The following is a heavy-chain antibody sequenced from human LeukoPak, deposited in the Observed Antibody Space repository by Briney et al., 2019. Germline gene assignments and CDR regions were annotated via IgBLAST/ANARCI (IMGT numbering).Heavy chain of an antibody. Sequence: PSETLSLTCSVSGGSISSYYWSWIRQPPGKGLEWIGYIYISGSTNYNPSLKSRVTISVDTSKNQFSLKLSSVTAADTAVYYCARMYYDFWSGSSTDAFDIWGQGTMVTVSS. D-gene: IGHD3-3*01. CDR1: GGSISSYY. CDR3: ARMYYDFWSGSSTDAFDI. CDR2: IYISGST. V-gene: IGHV4-4*09. J-gene: IGHJ3*02.